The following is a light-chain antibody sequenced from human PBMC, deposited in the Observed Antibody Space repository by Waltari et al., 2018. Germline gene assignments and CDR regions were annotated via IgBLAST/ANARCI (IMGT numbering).Light chain of an antibody. CDR3: QQYDGEVVT. J-gene: IGKJ4*01. V-gene: IGKV3-20*01. CDR1: QSVTSIS. Sequence: SRRATQSVTSISLTWYQQKLGQAPRLLIYGTSSRATAIPDRFSGSGSGTDVTLTISRLEPEDVAVYYCQQYDGEVVTFGGGTKVEI. CDR2: GTS.